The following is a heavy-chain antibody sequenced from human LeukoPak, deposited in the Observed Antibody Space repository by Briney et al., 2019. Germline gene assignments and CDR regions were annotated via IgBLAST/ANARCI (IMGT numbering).Heavy chain of an antibody. CDR2: IYHSGST. V-gene: IGHV4-4*02. Sequence: SETLSLTCAVSGGSISSSNWWSWVRQPPGKGLEWIGEIYHSGSTNYNPSLKSRVTISVDKSKNQFSLKLSSVTAADTAVYYCARDRSGGVLPRFDPWGQGTLVTVSS. CDR3: ARDRSGGVLPRFDP. D-gene: IGHD2-15*01. J-gene: IGHJ5*02. CDR1: GGSISSSNW.